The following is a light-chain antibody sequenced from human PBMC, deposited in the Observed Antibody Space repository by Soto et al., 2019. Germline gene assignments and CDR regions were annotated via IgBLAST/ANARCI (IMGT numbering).Light chain of an antibody. V-gene: IGLV1-47*01. CDR2: WID. J-gene: IGLJ1*01. CDR1: RSNVGDRY. Sequence: QSVLTQPPSASGTPGQRVTISCSGSRSNVGDRYVYWYQQFPGAAPKLLIYWIDQRPSGVPDRFSGSKSGTSASLAISGLRSEDEADYYCTTWDDSLSGRVFGSGTKLTVL. CDR3: TTWDDSLSGRV.